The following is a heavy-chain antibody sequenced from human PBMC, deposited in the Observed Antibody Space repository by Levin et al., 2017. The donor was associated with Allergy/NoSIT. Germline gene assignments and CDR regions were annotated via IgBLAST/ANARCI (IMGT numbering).Heavy chain of an antibody. D-gene: IGHD1-26*01. CDR1: GFTFSNYV. CDR3: AKTASLLDS. V-gene: IGHV3-23*01. CDR2: ISGTGSGT. J-gene: IGHJ5*01. Sequence: GGSLRLSCAASGFTFSNYVMSWVRQAPGKGLEWVSAISGTGSGTYYADSVRGRFTISRDNSKNTLYLQMNSLRAEDAAVYYCAKTASLLDSWGQGTLVTVSS.